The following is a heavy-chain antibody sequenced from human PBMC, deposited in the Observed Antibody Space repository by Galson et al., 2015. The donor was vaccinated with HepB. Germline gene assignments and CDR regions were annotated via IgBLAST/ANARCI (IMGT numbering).Heavy chain of an antibody. V-gene: IGHV6-1*01. CDR3: ATFYMDV. CDR1: GDSVSSNTAA. Sequence: CAISGDSVSSNTAAWNWTRQSPSRGLEWLGRTYYRSKWYYDYAVSVKSRITINPDTSKNQFSLQLNSVTPEDTAVYYCATFYMDVWGKGTTVTVSS. J-gene: IGHJ6*03. D-gene: IGHD2/OR15-2a*01. CDR2: TYYRSKWYY.